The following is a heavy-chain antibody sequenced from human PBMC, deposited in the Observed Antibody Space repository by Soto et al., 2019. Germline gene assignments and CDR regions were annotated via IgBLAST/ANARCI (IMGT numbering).Heavy chain of an antibody. Sequence: ASVKVSCKASGYTCTRYAMHWVRQAPGQGLEWMGWINTGNGNTHYSQKFQGRVTFTRDASATTAYMELSSLTSEDTAVYYCARNVDYFDPWGQGTLVNVSS. V-gene: IGHV1-3*04. J-gene: IGHJ5*02. CDR3: ARNVDYFDP. D-gene: IGHD4-17*01. CDR1: GYTCTRYA. CDR2: INTGNGNT.